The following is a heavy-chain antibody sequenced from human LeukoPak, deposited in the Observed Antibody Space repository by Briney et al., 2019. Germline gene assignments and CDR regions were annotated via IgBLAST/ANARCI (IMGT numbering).Heavy chain of an antibody. V-gene: IGHV4-30-2*01. Sequence: PSETLSLTCADSGGSISSGGYSWSWIRQPPGKGLEWIGYIYHSGSTYYNPSLKSRVTISVDRSKNQFSLKLSSVTAADTAVYYCARGPLGDYENWFDPWGQGTLVTVSS. D-gene: IGHD4-17*01. CDR3: ARGPLGDYENWFDP. J-gene: IGHJ5*02. CDR2: IYHSGST. CDR1: GGSISSGGYS.